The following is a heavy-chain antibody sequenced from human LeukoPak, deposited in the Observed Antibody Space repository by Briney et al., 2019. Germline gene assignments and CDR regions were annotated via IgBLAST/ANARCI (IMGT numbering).Heavy chain of an antibody. CDR1: GYTLTSYA. D-gene: IGHD4-11*01. CDR2: INTGNGNT. V-gene: IGHV1-3*04. J-gene: IGHJ4*02. CDR3: AKGGSRMTTFYIIDY. Sequence: ASVKVSCKASGYTLTSYAIHWVRQAPGQRPEWMGWINTGNGNTKYSQKFQGRVTITRDTSANTAYMELSSLRFEDTAVYYCAKGGSRMTTFYIIDYWGQGTLVTVSS.